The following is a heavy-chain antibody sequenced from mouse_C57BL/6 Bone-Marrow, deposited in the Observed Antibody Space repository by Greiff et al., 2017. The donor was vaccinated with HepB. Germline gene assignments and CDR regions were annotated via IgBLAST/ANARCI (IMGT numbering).Heavy chain of an antibody. CDR2: IYPGDGDT. CDR1: GYAFSSSW. CDR3: ARKNYGRNWYFDV. V-gene: IGHV1-82*01. Sequence: VKLLESGPELVKPGASVKISCKASGYAFSSSWMNWVKQRPGKGLEWIGRIYPGDGDTNYNGKFKGKATLTADKSSSTAYMQLSSLTSEDSAVYFCARKNYGRNWYFDVWGTGTTVTVSS. J-gene: IGHJ1*03. D-gene: IGHD1-1*01.